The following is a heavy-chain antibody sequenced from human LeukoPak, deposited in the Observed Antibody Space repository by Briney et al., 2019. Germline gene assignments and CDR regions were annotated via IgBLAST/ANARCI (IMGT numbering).Heavy chain of an antibody. V-gene: IGHV4-30-2*01. CDR3: ASEPADFWSGRPGDAFDI. CDR1: GGSISSGGYS. D-gene: IGHD3-3*01. J-gene: IGHJ3*02. Sequence: PSQTLSLTCTVSGGSISSGGYSWSWMRQPPGKGLEWIGYIYHSGSTYYNPSLKSRVTISVDRSKNQFSLKLSSVTAADTAVYYCASEPADFWSGRPGDAFDIWGQGTMVTVSS. CDR2: IYHSGST.